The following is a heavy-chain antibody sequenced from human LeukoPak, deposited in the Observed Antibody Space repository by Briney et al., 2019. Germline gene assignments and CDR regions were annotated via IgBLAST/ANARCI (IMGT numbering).Heavy chain of an antibody. J-gene: IGHJ5*02. D-gene: IGHD2-2*02. V-gene: IGHV1-2*02. CDR3: ARVHPHRLPPDIVVVPAAIPWFDP. CDR2: INPNSGGT. Sequence: ASVKVSCKASGYTFTGYYMHWVRQAPGQGLEWMGWINPNSGGTNYAQKFQGRVTMTRDTSISTAYMGLSRLRSDETAVYYCARVHPHRLPPDIVVVPAAIPWFDPWGQGTLVTVSS. CDR1: GYTFTGYY.